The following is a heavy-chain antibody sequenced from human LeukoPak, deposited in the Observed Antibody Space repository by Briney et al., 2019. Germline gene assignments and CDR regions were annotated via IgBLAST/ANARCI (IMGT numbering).Heavy chain of an antibody. J-gene: IGHJ4*02. V-gene: IGHV4-34*01. Sequence: SETLSLTCTVSGGSISGYYWSWIRQPPGKGLEWIGEINHSGSTNYNPSLKSRVTISVDTSKNQFPLKLSSVTAADTAVYYCARRFFDYWGQGTLVTVSS. CDR2: INHSGST. CDR1: GGSISGYY. CDR3: ARRFFDY.